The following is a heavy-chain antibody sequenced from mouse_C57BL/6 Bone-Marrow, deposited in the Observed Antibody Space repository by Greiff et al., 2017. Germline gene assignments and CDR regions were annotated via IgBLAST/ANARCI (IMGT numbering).Heavy chain of an antibody. CDR1: GYTFTSYG. CDR3: ARGAYSQFYCYAMDY. D-gene: IGHD2-10*01. CDR2: IYPRSGNT. Sequence: VKLQESGAELARPGASVKLSCKASGYTFTSYGISWVKQRTGQGLEWIGEIYPRSGNTYYNEKFKGKATMTADKSSSTAYMALRSLTSEYSAVYFCARGAYSQFYCYAMDYWGQGTSVTVSS. J-gene: IGHJ4*01. V-gene: IGHV1-81*01.